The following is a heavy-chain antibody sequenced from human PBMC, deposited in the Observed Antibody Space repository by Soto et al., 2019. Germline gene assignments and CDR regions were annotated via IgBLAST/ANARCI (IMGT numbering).Heavy chain of an antibody. CDR3: VKGAGGYDFDY. V-gene: IGHV3-64D*06. D-gene: IGHD5-12*01. CDR1: GFTFSSYA. CDR2: ISSNGGST. J-gene: IGHJ4*02. Sequence: PGGSLRLSCSASGFTFSSYAMHWVRQAPGKGLEYVSAISSNGGSTYYADSVKGRFTISRDNSKNTLYLQMSSLRAEDTAVYYCVKGAGGYDFDYWGQGTLVTVSS.